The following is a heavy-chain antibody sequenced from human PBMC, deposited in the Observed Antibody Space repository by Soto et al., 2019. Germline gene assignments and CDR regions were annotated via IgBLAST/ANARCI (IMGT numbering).Heavy chain of an antibody. J-gene: IGHJ6*02. CDR1: GASFSSNSAA. Sequence: PSQTLSRTGSISGASFSSNSAAGNWIRQSPSRRLEWLGRTYYRSTSYNDYVFSVKSRITINPDTSKPQFSMQLNSVTPEDKAVYYCARDIVVVPAAMEYNGMDVWGQGTTVTVSS. D-gene: IGHD2-2*01. CDR2: TYYRSTSYN. V-gene: IGHV6-1*01. CDR3: ARDIVVVPAAMEYNGMDV.